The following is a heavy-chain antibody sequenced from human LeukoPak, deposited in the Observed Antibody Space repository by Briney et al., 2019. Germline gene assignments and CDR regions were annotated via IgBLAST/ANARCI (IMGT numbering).Heavy chain of an antibody. D-gene: IGHD3-22*01. J-gene: IGHJ5*02. CDR3: ARHRGRITMIVVVIGWFDP. V-gene: IGHV4-59*08. CDR2: IYSSGST. Sequence: SETLSLTCTVSGGSISSYYWSWLRQPPGKGLEWIGYIYSSGSTNYNPSLTSRVTISVDTSKNQFSLKLSSVTAADTAVYYCARHRGRITMIVVVIGWFDPWGQGTLVTVSS. CDR1: GGSISSYY.